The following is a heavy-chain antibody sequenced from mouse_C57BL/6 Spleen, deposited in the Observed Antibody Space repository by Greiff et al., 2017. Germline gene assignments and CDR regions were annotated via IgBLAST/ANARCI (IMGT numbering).Heavy chain of an antibody. CDR2: ISDGGSYT. J-gene: IGHJ4*01. Sequence: EVHLVESGGGLVKPGGSLKLSCAASGFTFSSYAMSWVRQTPEKRLEWVATISDGGSYTYYPDNVKGRFTISRDNAKNNLYLQMSHLKSEDTAMYYCASFPTTVVATNAMDYWGQGTSVTVSS. V-gene: IGHV5-4*01. CDR3: ASFPTTVVATNAMDY. D-gene: IGHD1-1*01. CDR1: GFTFSSYA.